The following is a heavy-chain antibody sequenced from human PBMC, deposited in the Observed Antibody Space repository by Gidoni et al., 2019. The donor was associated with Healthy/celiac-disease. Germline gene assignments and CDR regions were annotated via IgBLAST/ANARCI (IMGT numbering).Heavy chain of an antibody. D-gene: IGHD3-3*01. CDR2: INHSGST. Sequence: QVHLQQWGAGLLKPSETLSPTCAVYGGSFSGYYWSWIRQPPGKGLEWIGEINHSGSTNYNPALKSRVTISVDTSKNQFSLKLSSVTAADTAVYYCARGYYDFWSGYSSHWGQGTLVTVSS. CDR1: GGSFSGYY. J-gene: IGHJ4*02. V-gene: IGHV4-34*01. CDR3: ARGYYDFWSGYSSH.